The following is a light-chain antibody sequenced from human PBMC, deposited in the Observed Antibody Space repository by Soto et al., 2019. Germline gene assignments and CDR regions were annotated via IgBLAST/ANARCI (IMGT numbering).Light chain of an antibody. CDR3: MQDLLRAT. Sequence: EIVMTQSPLSLPVTPGEPASISCRSSQILLHSNGYNYSDWYLQKPGQSPQLLIYLGSNRSSGVPDRFSGSGSGTDFTLKISRVEAEDVGVYYCMQDLLRATFGGGTKVDIK. J-gene: IGKJ4*01. CDR2: LGS. V-gene: IGKV2-28*01. CDR1: QILLHSNGYNY.